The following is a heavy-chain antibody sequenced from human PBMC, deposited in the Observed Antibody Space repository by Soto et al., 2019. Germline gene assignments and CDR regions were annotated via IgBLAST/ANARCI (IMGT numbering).Heavy chain of an antibody. J-gene: IGHJ4*02. D-gene: IGHD5-18*01. CDR2: INAGNGNT. CDR3: ARDPGYSYGYN. V-gene: IGHV1-3*01. CDR1: GYTFTSYA. Sequence: GASVKVSCKASGYTFTSYAMHWVRQAPGQRLEWMGWINAGNGNTKYSQKIQGRVTITRDTSASTAYMELSSLRSEDTAVYYCARDPGYSYGYNWGQGTLVTVSS.